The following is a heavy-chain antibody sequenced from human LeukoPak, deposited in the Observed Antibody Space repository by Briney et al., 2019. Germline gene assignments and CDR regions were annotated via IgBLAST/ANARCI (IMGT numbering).Heavy chain of an antibody. CDR1: GFTFSSYG. Sequence: GGTLRLSCAASGFTFSSYGMSWVRQAPGKGLEWVSSISSSSRYIDYADSVKGRFTISRDNAKNSLYLQMNSLRAEDTAVYYCARVPGRGDGGYYYYYMDVWGKGTTVTVSS. D-gene: IGHD6-13*01. CDR3: ARVPGRGDGGYYYYYMDV. CDR2: ISSSSRYI. V-gene: IGHV3-21*01. J-gene: IGHJ6*03.